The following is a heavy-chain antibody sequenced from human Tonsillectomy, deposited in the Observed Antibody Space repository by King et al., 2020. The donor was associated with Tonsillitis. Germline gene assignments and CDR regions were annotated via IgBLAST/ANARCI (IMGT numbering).Heavy chain of an antibody. D-gene: IGHD3-16*01. V-gene: IGHV4-34*01. CDR3: ARGGDDAFDI. J-gene: IGHJ3*02. Sequence: VQLPQWGAGLLKPSETLSLTCAVYGGSFSDHYWSWIRQPPGKGLEWIGEVNDSGSTNYNPSLKSRVTISVDTSKNQFSLKLTSVTAADTAVYYCARGGDDAFDIWGQGTMVTVSS. CDR2: VNDSGST. CDR1: GGSFSDHY.